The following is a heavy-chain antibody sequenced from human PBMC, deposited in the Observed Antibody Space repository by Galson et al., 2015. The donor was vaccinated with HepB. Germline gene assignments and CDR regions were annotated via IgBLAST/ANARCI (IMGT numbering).Heavy chain of an antibody. Sequence: SLRLSCAASGFTFSNYAMHWVRQAPGKGLEWVTIISYDGNNKYYADSVKGRFTISRDNSKNTLYLQMNSLRAEDTAVYYCARVREETWIIEYWGQGTLVTVSS. CDR3: ARVREETWIIEY. CDR1: GFTFSNYA. J-gene: IGHJ4*02. D-gene: IGHD5-12*01. V-gene: IGHV3-30*04. CDR2: ISYDGNNK.